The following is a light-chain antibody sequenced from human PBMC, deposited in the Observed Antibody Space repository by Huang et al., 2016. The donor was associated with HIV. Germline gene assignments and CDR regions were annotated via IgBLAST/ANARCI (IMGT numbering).Light chain of an antibody. V-gene: IGKV3-20*01. CDR1: QSVSSRY. J-gene: IGKJ3*01. CDR2: GAS. Sequence: EIVLTQFPGTLSLSPGERATLSCSASQSVSSRYLAWYQQKPGQAPRLLIYGASYRATGIPDRFSGSGCGTDCTLTISRLGPEDLAVYYCQQYGTSRIFTFGPGTRVDIK. CDR3: QQYGTSRIFT.